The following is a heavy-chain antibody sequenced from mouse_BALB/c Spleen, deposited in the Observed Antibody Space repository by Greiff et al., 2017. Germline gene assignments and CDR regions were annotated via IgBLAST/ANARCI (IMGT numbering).Heavy chain of an antibody. CDR2: ISNGGGST. CDR1: GFTFSSYT. Sequence: EVQRVESGGGLVQPGGSLKLSCAASGFTFSSYTMSWVRQTPEKRLEWVAYISNGGGSTYYPDTVKGRFTISRDNAKNTLYLQMSSLKSEDTAMYYCARHAGTGAMDYWGQGTSVTVSS. J-gene: IGHJ4*01. CDR3: ARHAGTGAMDY. D-gene: IGHD4-1*01. V-gene: IGHV5-12-2*01.